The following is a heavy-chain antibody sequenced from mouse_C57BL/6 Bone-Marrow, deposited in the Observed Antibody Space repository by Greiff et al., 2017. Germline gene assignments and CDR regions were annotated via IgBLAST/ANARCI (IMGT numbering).Heavy chain of an antibody. CDR3: TQCIKGY. CDR2: IRNKANNRAT. Sequence: EVKLVESGGGLVQPGGSMKLSCAASGFTFSDAWMDWVRQSPEKGLEWVAEIRNKANNRATYYAESVKGRFTISRDDTKSSVYLQMNSSSAEDTGIYYCTQCIKGYWGQGTTLTVSA. J-gene: IGHJ2*01. D-gene: IGHD1-1*01. V-gene: IGHV6-6*01. CDR1: GFTFSDAW.